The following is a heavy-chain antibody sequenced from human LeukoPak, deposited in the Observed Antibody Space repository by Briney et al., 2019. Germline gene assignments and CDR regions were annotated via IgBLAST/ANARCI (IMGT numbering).Heavy chain of an antibody. CDR1: GGSISSYY. Sequence: SETLSLTCTVSGGSISSYYWSWIRQPPGKGLEWIGYIYYSGSTYYNPSLKSRVTISVDTSKNQFSLKLSSVTAADTAVYYCARENDRYGRIDYWGQGTQVTVSS. CDR2: IYYSGST. CDR3: ARENDRYGRIDY. J-gene: IGHJ4*02. V-gene: IGHV4-59*01. D-gene: IGHD5-18*01.